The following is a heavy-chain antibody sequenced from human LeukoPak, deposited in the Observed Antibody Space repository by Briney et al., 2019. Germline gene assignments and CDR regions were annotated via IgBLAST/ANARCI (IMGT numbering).Heavy chain of an antibody. Sequence: SETLSLTCTVSGGSISSGDYYWSWIRQPPGKGLEWIGYIYYSGSTYYNPSLKSRVTISADTSKNQFSLKLSSVTAADTAVYYCARANYYDSSGVDYWGQGTLVTVSS. CDR3: ARANYYDSSGVDY. J-gene: IGHJ4*02. CDR2: IYYSGST. V-gene: IGHV4-30-4*01. D-gene: IGHD3-22*01. CDR1: GGSISSGDYY.